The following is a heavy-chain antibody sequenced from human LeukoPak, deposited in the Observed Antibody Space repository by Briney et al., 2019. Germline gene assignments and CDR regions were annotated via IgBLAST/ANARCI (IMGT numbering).Heavy chain of an antibody. D-gene: IGHD3-3*01. J-gene: IGHJ3*02. CDR3: AKVTIFGVVISGDAFDI. Sequence: GGSLRLSCAASGFTFSSYGMHWVRQAPGKGLEWVAFIRYDGSNKYYADSVKGRFTISRDNSKNTLYLQMNSLRAEDTAVYYCAKVTIFGVVISGDAFDIWGQGTMVTVSS. CDR1: GFTFSSYG. V-gene: IGHV3-30*02. CDR2: IRYDGSNK.